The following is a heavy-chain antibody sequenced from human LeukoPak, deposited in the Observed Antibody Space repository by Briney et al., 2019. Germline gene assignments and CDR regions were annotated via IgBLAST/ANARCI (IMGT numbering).Heavy chain of an antibody. V-gene: IGHV1-69*04. J-gene: IGHJ4*02. CDR2: IIPIFGIA. CDR1: GGTFSSYA. Sequence: GASVKVSCKASGGTFSSYAISWVRQAPGQGLEWMGRIIPIFGIANYAQKFQGRVTITADKSTSTAYMEPSSLRSEDTAVYYCAGDCSGGTVVGYYFDYWGQGTLVTVSS. CDR3: AGDCSGGTVVGYYFDY. D-gene: IGHD2-15*01.